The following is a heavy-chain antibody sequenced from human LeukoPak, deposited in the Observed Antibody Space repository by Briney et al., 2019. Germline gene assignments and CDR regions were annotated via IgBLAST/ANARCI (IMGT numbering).Heavy chain of an antibody. V-gene: IGHV4-59*01. CDR3: ARGSDFGDY. CDR2: MSYSGST. J-gene: IGHJ4*02. D-gene: IGHD4-17*01. CDR1: GGSISRYY. Sequence: SETLSLTCTVSGGSISRYYWSWIRQPPGKGLEWIGYMSYSGSTNYNPSLKSRVTMSINTSKNQFSLRLSSVTAADTAVYYCARGSDFGDYWGQGTLVTVSS.